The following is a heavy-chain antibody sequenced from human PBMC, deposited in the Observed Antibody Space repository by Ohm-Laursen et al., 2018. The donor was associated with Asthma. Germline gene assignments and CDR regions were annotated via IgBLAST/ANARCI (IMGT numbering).Heavy chain of an antibody. J-gene: IGHJ6*02. D-gene: IGHD2-2*01. CDR2: ISAYNGNT. CDR3: ARDQGYCSSTSCLYYYYYGMDV. Sequence: SVKVSCKASGYSLSSNAISWVRQAPGQRPEWMGWISAYNGNTNYAQKLQGRVTMTTDTSTSTAYMELRSLRSDDTAVYYCARDQGYCSSTSCLYYYYYGMDVWGQGTTVTVSS. CDR1: GYSLSSNA. V-gene: IGHV1-18*04.